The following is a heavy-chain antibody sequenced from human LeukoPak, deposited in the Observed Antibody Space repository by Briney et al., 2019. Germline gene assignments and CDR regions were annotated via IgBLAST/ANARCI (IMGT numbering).Heavy chain of an antibody. CDR3: ARGGPLWFGELPQVDY. CDR1: GYTFTSHD. CDR2: MNPNSGNT. D-gene: IGHD3-10*01. J-gene: IGHJ4*02. V-gene: IGHV1-8*01. Sequence: ASVKVSCKASGYTFTSHDINWVRQATGQGLEWMGWMNPNSGNTGYAQKFQGRVTMTRNTSISTAYMELSSLRSEDTAVYYCARGGPLWFGELPQVDYWGQGTLVTVSS.